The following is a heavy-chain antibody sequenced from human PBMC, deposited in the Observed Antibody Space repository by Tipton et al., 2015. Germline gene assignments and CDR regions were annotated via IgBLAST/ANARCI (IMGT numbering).Heavy chain of an antibody. Sequence: GSLRLSCVVSGGSVSTVNWWSWVRQPPGKGLEWIGEIYHTGSTNYNPSLKSRVAMSVDKAKEQFSLRLRSVTAADTAVYYCARVTYYFGSGNYNTWLDPWGQGTLVTVSS. CDR1: GGSVSTVNW. J-gene: IGHJ5*02. CDR3: ARVTYYFGSGNYNTWLDP. D-gene: IGHD3-10*01. V-gene: IGHV4-4*02. CDR2: IYHTGST.